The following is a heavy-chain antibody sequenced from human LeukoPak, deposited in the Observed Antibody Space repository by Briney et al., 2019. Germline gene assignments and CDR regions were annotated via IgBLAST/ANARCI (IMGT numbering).Heavy chain of an antibody. Sequence: GGSLRLSCAASGFTFSSYAMHWVRQAPGKGLEWVAVISYDGSNKYYADSVKGRFTISRDNSKNTLYLQMNSLRAEDTAVYYCARELGSGWPGDWFDPWGQGTLVTVSS. J-gene: IGHJ5*02. D-gene: IGHD6-19*01. V-gene: IGHV3-30-3*01. CDR1: GFTFSSYA. CDR2: ISYDGSNK. CDR3: ARELGSGWPGDWFDP.